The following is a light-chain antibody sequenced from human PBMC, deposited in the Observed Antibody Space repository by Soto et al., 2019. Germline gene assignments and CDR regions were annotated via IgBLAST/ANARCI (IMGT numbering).Light chain of an antibody. CDR1: SANIGNKY. V-gene: IGLV1-51*01. CDR3: GAWDTSLSAYV. Sequence: QSVLPQPPSVSAAPGQKVTISCSGSSANIGNKYVSWYQQLPGTAPKLLIYDNNKRPSGIPDRFSGSKSGTSATLGITGLQTGDEADYYCGAWDTSLSAYVVGTGTKVTV. CDR2: DNN. J-gene: IGLJ1*01.